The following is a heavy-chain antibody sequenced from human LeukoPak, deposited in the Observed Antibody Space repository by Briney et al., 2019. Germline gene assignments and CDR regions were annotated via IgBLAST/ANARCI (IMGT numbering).Heavy chain of an antibody. D-gene: IGHD3-3*01. V-gene: IGHV3-15*01. CDR2: IKSKTDGGTT. J-gene: IGHJ4*02. Sequence: GGSLRLSCAASGFTFSNAWMSWVRQAPGKGLEWVGRIKSKTDGGTTDYAAPVKGRFTISRDDSKSTLYLQMNSLKTEDTAVYYCTTVNDFWSGYQYNWGQGTLVTVSS. CDR1: GFTFSNAW. CDR3: TTVNDFWSGYQYN.